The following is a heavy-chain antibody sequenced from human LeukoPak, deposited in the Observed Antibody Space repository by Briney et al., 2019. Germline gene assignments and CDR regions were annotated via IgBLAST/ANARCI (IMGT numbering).Heavy chain of an antibody. J-gene: IGHJ4*02. CDR1: GGSISSSSYY. CDR2: ISYSGST. Sequence: SETLSLTCTVSGGSISSSSYYWGWIRQPPGKGLEWIGSISYSGSTYYNPSLKSRVTISIDTSKNQFSLKLSSVTAADTAVYYRARPQYNWNYYFDYWGQGTLVTVSS. V-gene: IGHV4-39*01. D-gene: IGHD1-7*01. CDR3: ARPQYNWNYYFDY.